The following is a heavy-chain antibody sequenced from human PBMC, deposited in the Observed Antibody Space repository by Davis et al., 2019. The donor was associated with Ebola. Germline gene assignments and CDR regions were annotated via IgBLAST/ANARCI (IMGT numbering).Heavy chain of an antibody. V-gene: IGHV3-11*01. CDR1: GFTFSDYY. D-gene: IGHD2-21*02. Sequence: GESLKISCAASGFTFSDYYMSWIRQVPGKGLEWLSYISTSGNSIYYADSVKGRFTISRDNAKNSLYLHVNSLRADDTAVYFCARMIVMVTLFDYWGQGTPVAVSS. CDR3: ARMIVMVTLFDY. CDR2: ISTSGNSI. J-gene: IGHJ4*02.